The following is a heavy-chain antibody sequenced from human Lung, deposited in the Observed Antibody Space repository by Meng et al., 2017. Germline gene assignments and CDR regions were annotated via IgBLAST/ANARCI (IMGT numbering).Heavy chain of an antibody. J-gene: IGHJ4*02. CDR1: GGSFSDYY. CDR3: ARGPTTMAHDFDY. D-gene: IGHD4-11*01. CDR2: INHSGST. V-gene: IGHV4-34*01. Sequence: QVQLQQGGAGLLKPSETLSLICVVSGGSFSDYYWGWIRQPPGKGREWIGEINHSGSTNYNPSLESRATISVDTSQNNLSLKLSSVTAADSAVYYCARGPTTMAHDFDYWGQGTLVTVSS.